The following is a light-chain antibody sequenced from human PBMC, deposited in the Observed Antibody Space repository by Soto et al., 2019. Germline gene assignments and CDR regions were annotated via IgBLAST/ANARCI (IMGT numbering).Light chain of an antibody. J-gene: IGLJ2*01. V-gene: IGLV1-44*01. CDR2: SNT. CDR1: SSNIGSHT. Sequence: QSVLTQPPSASGTPGQPIAISCSGGSSNIGSHTVNWYQQLPGTSPRLLIYSNTQRPSGVPDRFSGSKSGLSASLAISGLQYEYEGDYYCAAWDDSLRGVVFGGGTKHTV. CDR3: AAWDDSLRGVV.